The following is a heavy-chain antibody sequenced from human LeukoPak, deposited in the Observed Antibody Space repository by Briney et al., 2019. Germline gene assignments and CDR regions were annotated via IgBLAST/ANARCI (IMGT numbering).Heavy chain of an antibody. Sequence: SETLSLTCDVSGVSINTCCYYWTWIRQPPGKGLEWIGYKYYSGSTRYNSSPRSRLTISLDSSKNQFSLRLTSVTAADTAVYYCARGRSYGFDFDSWGPGTLVIVSS. CDR3: ARGRSYGFDFDS. V-gene: IGHV4-61*01. D-gene: IGHD5-18*01. CDR2: KYYSGST. CDR1: GVSINTCCYY. J-gene: IGHJ4*02.